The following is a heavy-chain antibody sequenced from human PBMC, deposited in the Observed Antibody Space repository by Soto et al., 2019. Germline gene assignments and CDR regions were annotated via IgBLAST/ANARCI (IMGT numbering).Heavy chain of an antibody. Sequence: PGESLKISCKGSGYIFSSYWIGWVRQMPGKGLEWMGIIYPGDSHAIYSPSFQGQVTMSADKSISTAYLQWSSLKASDTAMYYCARPYSGGPNDPFDVWGQGTMVTVSS. CDR1: GYIFSSYW. J-gene: IGHJ3*01. CDR3: ARPYSGGPNDPFDV. CDR2: IYPGDSHA. D-gene: IGHD1-26*01. V-gene: IGHV5-51*01.